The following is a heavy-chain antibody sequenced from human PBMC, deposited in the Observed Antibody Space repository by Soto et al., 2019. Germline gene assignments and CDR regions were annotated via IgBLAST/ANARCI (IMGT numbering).Heavy chain of an antibody. D-gene: IGHD6-13*01. CDR2: IYFSGST. Sequence: QVQLQESGPGLVKPSETLSLTCSVSGGSMNGYYWSWIRQTPGQGLEWLGIIYFSGSTRYNPSLMSRLTISLDKSKRQFSMSLSSVTAADTAVYYCARSVATPGTNIDFWGQGTLVTVSS. J-gene: IGHJ4*02. CDR3: ARSVATPGTNIDF. V-gene: IGHV4-4*09. CDR1: GGSMNGYY.